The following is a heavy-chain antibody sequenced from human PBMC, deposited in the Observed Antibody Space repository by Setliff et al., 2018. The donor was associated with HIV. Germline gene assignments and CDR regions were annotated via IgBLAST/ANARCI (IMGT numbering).Heavy chain of an antibody. CDR3: IIAYSSGWLAPMGFDS. CDR1: AGSIRSSTYY. V-gene: IGHV4-39*01. J-gene: IGHJ4*02. D-gene: IGHD6-19*01. Sequence: PSETLSLTCTVSAGSIRSSTYYWAWIRQPPGKGLEWIGTIYYSESTYYNPSLKSRATISVDMSKNQFSLRLSSVTAADTAVYYCIIAYSSGWLAPMGFDSWGQGTLVTVSS. CDR2: IYYSEST.